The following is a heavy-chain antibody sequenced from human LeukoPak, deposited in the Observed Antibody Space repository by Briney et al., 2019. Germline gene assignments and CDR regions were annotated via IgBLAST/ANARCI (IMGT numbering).Heavy chain of an antibody. J-gene: IGHJ5*02. V-gene: IGHV3-48*02. CDR2: ISSSSSTI. CDR3: ARDPLFSSASPTT. D-gene: IGHD6-25*01. CDR1: GFTFSTYS. Sequence: GGSLRLSCAASGFTFSTYSMNWVRQAPGRGLEWISYISSSSSTIYYADSVKGRFTISRDNAKNSLYLQMNSLRDEDTAVYYCARDPLFSSASPTTWGQGTLVTVSS.